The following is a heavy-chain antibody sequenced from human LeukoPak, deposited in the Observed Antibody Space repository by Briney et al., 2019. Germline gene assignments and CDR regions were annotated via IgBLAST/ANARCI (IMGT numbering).Heavy chain of an antibody. CDR3: ARGSTEYLGEGLLGH. D-gene: IGHD7-27*01. V-gene: IGHV3-66*01. Sequence: PGGSLRLSCAASGYTVSSKCMRWVPQAPGKGLEWVSVIYSGGSTYYADSVKGRFTISRDNSKNTVYIQMNTLRAEDAAVYYCARGSTEYLGEGLLGHWGQGTRVTVFS. CDR2: IYSGGST. J-gene: IGHJ4*02. CDR1: GYTVSSKC.